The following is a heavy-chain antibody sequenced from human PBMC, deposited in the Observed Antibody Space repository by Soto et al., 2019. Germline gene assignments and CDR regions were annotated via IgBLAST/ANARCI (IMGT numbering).Heavy chain of an antibody. CDR2: TNPKSGVT. J-gene: IGHJ4*02. CDR1: GYSFTGYF. V-gene: IGHV1-2*02. CDR3: ARAHVRLQLGSSDY. Sequence: QVQLVQSGAEVKKPGASVKVSCKASGYSFTGYFMHWVRQVPGQGLEWMGWTNPKSGVTKYPQKFQGRATMTRETSISTAYMELTSLRSDDTAVYYCARAHVRLQLGSSDYWGQGTLVTVSS. D-gene: IGHD6-25*01.